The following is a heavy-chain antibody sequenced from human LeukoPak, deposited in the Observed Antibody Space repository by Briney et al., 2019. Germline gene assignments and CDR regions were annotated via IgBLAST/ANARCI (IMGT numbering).Heavy chain of an antibody. Sequence: HPGGSLRLSCAASGFTFSTYSMNWVRQAPGKGLEWVSYISYTNIIYYADSVKGRFTISRDNAKNSLYLQMNSLRAEDTAVYYCAKGYDFWSGGIDYWGQGTLVAVSS. CDR1: GFTFSTYS. CDR2: ISYTNII. J-gene: IGHJ4*02. CDR3: AKGYDFWSGGIDY. V-gene: IGHV3-48*01. D-gene: IGHD3-3*01.